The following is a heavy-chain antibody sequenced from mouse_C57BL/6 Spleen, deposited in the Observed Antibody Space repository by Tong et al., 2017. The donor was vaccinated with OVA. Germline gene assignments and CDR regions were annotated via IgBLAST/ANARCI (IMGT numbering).Heavy chain of an antibody. CDR2: IYPRSGNT. D-gene: IGHD2-4*01. CDR3: ARSYDYDGYAMDY. J-gene: IGHJ4*01. CDR1: GYTFTSYG. V-gene: IGHV1-81*01. Sequence: VQLQESVAELARPGASVKLSCKASGYTFTSYGISWVKQRTGQGLEWIGEIYPRSGNTYYNEKFKGKATLTADKSSSTAYMELRSLTSEDSAVYYCARSYDYDGYAMDYWGQGTSVTVSS.